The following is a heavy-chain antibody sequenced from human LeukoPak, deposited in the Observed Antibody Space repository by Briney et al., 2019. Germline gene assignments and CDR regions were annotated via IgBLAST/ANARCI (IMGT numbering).Heavy chain of an antibody. D-gene: IGHD2-15*01. Sequence: PSETLSLTCTVSGGSISSYYWSWIRQPPGKGLEWIGYIYYSGSTNYNPSLKSRVTISVDTSKNQFSLKLSSVTAADTAVYYCARRGSGSGGSCYDYWGQGTLVTVSS. CDR2: IYYSGST. J-gene: IGHJ4*02. CDR1: GGSISSYY. V-gene: IGHV4-59*12. CDR3: ARRGSGSGGSCYDY.